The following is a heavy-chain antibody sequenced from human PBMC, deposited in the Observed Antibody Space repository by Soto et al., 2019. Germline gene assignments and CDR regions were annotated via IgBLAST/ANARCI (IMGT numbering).Heavy chain of an antibody. D-gene: IGHD3-22*01. J-gene: IGHJ3*02. V-gene: IGHV3-23*01. CDR2: ISGSGGST. CDR1: GFTFSSYA. Sequence: EVQLLESGGGLVQPGGSLRLSCAASGFTFSSYAMSWVRQAPGKGLEWVSAISGSGGSTYYADSVKGRFTISRDNSKNTLYLQKNALRAEDTAVYYCAKDLRCTMMVVVIDAFDIWGQGTMVTVSS. CDR3: AKDLRCTMMVVVIDAFDI.